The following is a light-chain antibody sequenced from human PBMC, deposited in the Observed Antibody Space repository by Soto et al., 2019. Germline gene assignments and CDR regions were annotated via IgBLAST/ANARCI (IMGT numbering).Light chain of an antibody. CDR3: SSYAGSLTWV. J-gene: IGLJ3*02. CDR2: EGS. V-gene: IGLV2-23*01. CDR1: SSDVGLYNY. Sequence: QSALTQPASVSGSPGQSITISCTGTSSDVGLYNYVSWYQHHPGKAPKLIIFEGSKRPSGVSDRFSGSKSDNRASLTISGLQAEDEADYYCSSYAGSLTWVFGGGTQVTVL.